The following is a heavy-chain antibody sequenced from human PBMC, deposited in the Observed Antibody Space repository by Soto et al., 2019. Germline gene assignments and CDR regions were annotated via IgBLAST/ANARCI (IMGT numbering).Heavy chain of an antibody. D-gene: IGHD5-12*01. Sequence: QITLKESGPALVRPTQTLTLTCSFSGFSLTTRGVAVGWIRQPPGKALEWLALIFWDDDKWYSPSLRSTLTITXDXXKNQVVLTMTNMDPVDTATYYCAHRSRGYAYYFDQWGQGTLVTVSS. CDR2: IFWDDDK. CDR3: AHRSRGYAYYFDQ. J-gene: IGHJ4*02. V-gene: IGHV2-5*02. CDR1: GFSLTTRGVA.